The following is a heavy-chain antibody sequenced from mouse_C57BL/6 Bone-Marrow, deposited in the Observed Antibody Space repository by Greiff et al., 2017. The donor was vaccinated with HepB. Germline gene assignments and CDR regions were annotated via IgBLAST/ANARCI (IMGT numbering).Heavy chain of an antibody. J-gene: IGHJ3*01. Sequence: VQLQQPGAELVKPGASVKLSCKASGYTFTSYWMQWVKQRPGQGLEWIGEIDPSDSYTNYNQKFKGKATLTVDTSSSTAYMQLSSLTSEDSAVYYCARPYYENWGQGTLVTVSA. CDR3: ARPYYEN. CDR1: GYTFTSYW. V-gene: IGHV1-50*01. CDR2: IDPSDSYT. D-gene: IGHD2-10*01.